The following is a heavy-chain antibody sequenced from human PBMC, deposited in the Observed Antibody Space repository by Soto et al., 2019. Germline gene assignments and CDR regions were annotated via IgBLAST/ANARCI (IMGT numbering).Heavy chain of an antibody. V-gene: IGHV3-23*01. Sequence: GGSLRLSCAASGFTFSSYAMSWVRQAPGKGLEWVSAISGSGGSTYYADSVKGRFTISRDNSKNTLYLQMNSLRAEDTAVYYCAKVSIVVVPAANGFDYWGQGTLVTVSS. D-gene: IGHD2-2*01. J-gene: IGHJ4*02. CDR3: AKVSIVVVPAANGFDY. CDR1: GFTFSSYA. CDR2: ISGSGGST.